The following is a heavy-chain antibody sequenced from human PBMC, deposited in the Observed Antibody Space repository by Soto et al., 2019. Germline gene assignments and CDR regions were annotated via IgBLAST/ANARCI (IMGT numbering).Heavy chain of an antibody. V-gene: IGHV5-51*01. CDR3: ARVIPGAEAWFDP. CDR1: GYMFTNYW. D-gene: IGHD2-2*01. J-gene: IGHJ5*02. Sequence: EVQLVQSGAEVKKPGESLKISCKGSGYMFTNYWIGWVRQMPGKGLEWMGIIHGGDSNTRYSPSFDGQVTISTDKSINTAYLQWSSLKASDTAMYYCARVIPGAEAWFDPWGQGTLVTVSS. CDR2: IHGGDSNT.